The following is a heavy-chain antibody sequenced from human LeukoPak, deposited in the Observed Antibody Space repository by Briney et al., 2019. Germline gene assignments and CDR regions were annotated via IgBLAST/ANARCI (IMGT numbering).Heavy chain of an antibody. CDR1: GYTFTSYY. J-gene: IGHJ4*02. CDR3: AILSRTAEYFVY. V-gene: IGHV1-46*01. Sequence: ASVKVSCKASGYTFTSYYMHWVRQAPGQGLEWMGIINPSGGSTSYAQKFQGRVTMTRDTSTSTVYMELSSLRSEDTAVYYCAILSRTAEYFVYWGQGTLATVSS. D-gene: IGHD2-2*01. CDR2: INPSGGST.